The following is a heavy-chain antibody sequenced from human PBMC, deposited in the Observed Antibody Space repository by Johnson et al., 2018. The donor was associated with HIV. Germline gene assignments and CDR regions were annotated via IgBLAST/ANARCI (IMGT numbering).Heavy chain of an antibody. V-gene: IGHV3-30-3*01. J-gene: IGHJ3*02. CDR3: ARDQAGTTDDAFDI. CDR1: GFTFSSYW. D-gene: IGHD1-7*01. Sequence: QVQLVESGGGLVQPGGSLRLSCAASGFTFSSYWMHWVRQAPGKGLVWVAVISYDGSNKYYADSVKGRFTISRDNSKNTLYLQMNSLRAEDTAVYYCARDQAGTTDDAFDIWGQGTMVTVSS. CDR2: ISYDGSNK.